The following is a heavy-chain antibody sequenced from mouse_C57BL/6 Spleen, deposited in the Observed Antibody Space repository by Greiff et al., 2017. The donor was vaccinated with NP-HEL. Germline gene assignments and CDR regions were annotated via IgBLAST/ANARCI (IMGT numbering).Heavy chain of an antibody. CDR3: ARESYDGRDGAMDY. V-gene: IGHV5-17*01. CDR1: GFTFSDYG. J-gene: IGHJ4*01. D-gene: IGHD1-1*01. Sequence: EVKVVESGGGLVKPGGSLKLSCAASGFTFSDYGMHWVRQAPEKGLEWVAYISSGSSTIYYADTVKGRFTISRDNAKNTLFLQMTSLRSEDTAMYYCARESYDGRDGAMDYWGQGTSVTVSS. CDR2: ISSGSSTI.